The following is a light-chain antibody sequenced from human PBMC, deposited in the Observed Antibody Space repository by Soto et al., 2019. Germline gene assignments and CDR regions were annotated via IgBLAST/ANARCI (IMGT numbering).Light chain of an antibody. CDR3: QSYDSSLSGSVV. J-gene: IGLJ2*01. Sequence: QSVLTQPPSVSGAPGQRVTIACTGSSSNIGACYDVHWYQQLPGTAPKLLISGNSNRPSGVPDRFSGSKSGTSASLAITGLQAEDEADYYCQSYDSSLSGSVVFGGGTKLTVL. V-gene: IGLV1-40*01. CDR1: SSNIGACYD. CDR2: GNS.